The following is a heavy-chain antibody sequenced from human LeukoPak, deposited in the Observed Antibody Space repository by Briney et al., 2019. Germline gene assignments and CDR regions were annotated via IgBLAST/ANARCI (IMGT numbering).Heavy chain of an antibody. CDR3: ARWRGYSDY. CDR1: GGSFGGYY. CDR2: IYYSGST. Sequence: SETLSLTCTASGGSFGGYYLSWVRQPPGKGLEWIGYIYYSGSTNYNPSLKSRVTISVDTSKNQSSLKLTSVTSSDTALYYCARWRGYSDYWGQGALVTVSS. V-gene: IGHV4-59*01. J-gene: IGHJ4*02.